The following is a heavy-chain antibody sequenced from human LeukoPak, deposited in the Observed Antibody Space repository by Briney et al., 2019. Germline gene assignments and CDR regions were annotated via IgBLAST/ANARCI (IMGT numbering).Heavy chain of an antibody. J-gene: IGHJ4*02. CDR2: IKSKTDGGTT. D-gene: IGHD5-12*01. Sequence: PGGSLRLSCAASGFTFSNAWMSWVRQAPGKGLEWVGRIKSKTDGGTTDYAAPVKGRFTISRDDSKNTLYLQMNSLKTEDTAVYYCARGGSPWVVATYDYWGQGTLVTVSS. CDR1: GFTFSNAW. V-gene: IGHV3-15*01. CDR3: ARGGSPWVVATYDY.